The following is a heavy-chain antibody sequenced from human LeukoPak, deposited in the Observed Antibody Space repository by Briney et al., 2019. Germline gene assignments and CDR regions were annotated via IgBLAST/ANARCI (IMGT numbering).Heavy chain of an antibody. CDR2: TSNDASST. V-gene: IGHV3-74*01. CDR1: GFTFSTYW. J-gene: IGHJ6*02. Sequence: GGSLRLSCAASGFTFSTYWMHWVRQAPGKGLVWLSRTSNDASSTTYADSVKGRFTISRDNAKNTLYVQMDSLRAEDTAVYYCARGVWRSYGLDVWGQGTTVTVSS. CDR3: ARGVWRSYGLDV.